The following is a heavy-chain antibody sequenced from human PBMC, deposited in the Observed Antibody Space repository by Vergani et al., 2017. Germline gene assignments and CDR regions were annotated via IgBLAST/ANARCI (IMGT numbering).Heavy chain of an antibody. J-gene: IGHJ5*02. D-gene: IGHD3-3*01. CDR2: MNGDGDTI. V-gene: IGHV3-74*01. CDR3: ARARKFRFGVVWENWFDP. Sequence: EVELVESGGGLVQPGGSLRLSCAASGFTFNEYWMHWARQVPGKGLEWVSGMNGDGDTISYADSVKGRFTISRDNAKNTLFLQMNSLRAEDTAVYYCARARKFRFGVVWENWFDPWGQGTLVTVSS. CDR1: GFTFNEYW.